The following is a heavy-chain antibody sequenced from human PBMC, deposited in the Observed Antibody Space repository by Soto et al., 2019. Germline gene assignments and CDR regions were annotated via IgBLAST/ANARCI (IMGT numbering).Heavy chain of an antibody. CDR1: GFTFSSYA. Sequence: GGSLRLSCAASGFTFSSYAMSWVRQAPGKGLEWVSSITGSGASTYYADSVKGRFTISRDNSKNTLYLQMNNLRAEDTAVYYCAKGGLWFGEQIDYWGQGTLVTVSS. J-gene: IGHJ4*02. D-gene: IGHD3-10*01. V-gene: IGHV3-23*01. CDR3: AKGGLWFGEQIDY. CDR2: ITGSGAST.